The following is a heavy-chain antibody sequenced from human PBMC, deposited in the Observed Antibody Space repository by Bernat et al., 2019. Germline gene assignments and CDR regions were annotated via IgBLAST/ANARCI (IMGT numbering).Heavy chain of an antibody. V-gene: IGHV4-59*08. CDR1: GGSISSDY. J-gene: IGHJ2*01. D-gene: IGHD3-22*01. CDR2: IYYSGST. CDR3: ARRAYDSSGYHYVWYFDL. Sequence: QVQLQESGPGLVKPSETLSLTCTVSGGSISSDYWNWIRQPPGKGLEWIGYIYYSGSTYYNPSLQSQVTISVDTSKNQFSLSLSSVTAADTAVYYCARRAYDSSGYHYVWYFDLWGRGTLVTVSS.